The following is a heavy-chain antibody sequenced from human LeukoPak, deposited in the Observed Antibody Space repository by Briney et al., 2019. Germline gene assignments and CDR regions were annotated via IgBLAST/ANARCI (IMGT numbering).Heavy chain of an antibody. J-gene: IGHJ4*02. CDR3: ASVGY. D-gene: IGHD2-15*01. CDR1: GFTLSSYS. CDR2: ISSSSSTI. Sequence: GGSLRLSCAASGFTLSSYSMHWVRQAPGKGLEWVSYISSSSSTIDCADSVKGRFTISRDNAKNSLCLQMNSLRAEDTAVYYCASVGYWGQGTLVTVSS. V-gene: IGHV3-48*01.